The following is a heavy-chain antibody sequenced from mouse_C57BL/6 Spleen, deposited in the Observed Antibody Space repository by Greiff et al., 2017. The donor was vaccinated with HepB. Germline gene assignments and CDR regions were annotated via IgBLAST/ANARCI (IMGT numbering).Heavy chain of an antibody. V-gene: IGHV5-4*01. CDR3: ARDFYDGYWFAY. D-gene: IGHD2-3*01. J-gene: IGHJ3*01. Sequence: DVMLVESGGGLVKPGGSLKLSCAASGFTFSSYAMSWVRQTPEKRLEWVATISDGGSYTYYPDNVKGRFTISRDNAKNNLYLQMSHLKSEDTAMYYCARDFYDGYWFAYWGQGTLVTVSA. CDR1: GFTFSSYA. CDR2: ISDGGSYT.